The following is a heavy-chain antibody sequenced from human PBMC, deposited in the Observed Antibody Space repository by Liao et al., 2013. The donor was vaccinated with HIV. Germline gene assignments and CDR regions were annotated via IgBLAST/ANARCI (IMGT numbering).Heavy chain of an antibody. CDR3: ARDTNYGSGHDY. J-gene: IGHJ4*02. CDR1: GDSVRSYY. V-gene: IGHV4-4*07. D-gene: IGHD3-10*01. CDR2: IYTSGST. Sequence: QVQLQESGPGLVKPSETLSVTCTVSGDSVRSYYWSWIRQPAGKGLEWIGRIYTSGSTNYNPSLKSRVTMSVDTSKNQFSLKLSSVTAADTAVYYCARDTNYGSGHDYWGQGTLVTVSS.